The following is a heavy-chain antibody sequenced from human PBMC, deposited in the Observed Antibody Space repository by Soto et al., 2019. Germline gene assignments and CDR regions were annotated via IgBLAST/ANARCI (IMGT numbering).Heavy chain of an antibody. V-gene: IGHV4-61*01. CDR3: ARDACPAYERLAFEI. CDR2: FCYSAST. J-gene: IGHJ3*02. Sequence: PSETLSLTCTVSGGSVSSGNYDWIWIPQPPGQGREWNGYFCYSASTNYTPSLKSRVTISVHTSQNQFSLKLSSVTAADTAVYYCARDACPAYERLAFEIWGQGTMVTVSS. D-gene: IGHD5-12*01. CDR1: GGSVSSGNYD.